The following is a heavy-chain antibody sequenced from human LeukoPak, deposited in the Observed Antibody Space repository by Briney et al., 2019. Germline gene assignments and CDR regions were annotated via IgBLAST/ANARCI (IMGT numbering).Heavy chain of an antibody. CDR2: MNPNSGNT. CDR3: ARAPGRDCYKLDY. CDR1: GYTFTSYD. D-gene: IGHD5-24*01. Sequence: ASVKVSCKASGYTFTSYDINWVRQATGQGLGWVGGMNPNSGNTGYAQKYQARVTMTRNTSISSAYMELSSLRSEDTAVDYCARAPGRDCYKLDYWGEGTLVTDSP. V-gene: IGHV1-8*01. J-gene: IGHJ4*02.